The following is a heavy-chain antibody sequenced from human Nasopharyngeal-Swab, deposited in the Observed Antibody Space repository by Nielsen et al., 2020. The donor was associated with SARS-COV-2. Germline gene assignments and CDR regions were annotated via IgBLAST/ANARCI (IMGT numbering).Heavy chain of an antibody. J-gene: IGHJ4*02. Sequence: GGSLILSCAASGFTFSSYWMSWVRHAPGKGLEWVANIKQDGSEKYYVDSVKGRFTISRDNAKNSLYLQMNSLRAEDTAVYYCARDQFSASSGWDYWGQGTLVTVSS. D-gene: IGHD6-19*01. CDR1: GFTFSSYW. V-gene: IGHV3-7*01. CDR3: ARDQFSASSGWDY. CDR2: IKQDGSEK.